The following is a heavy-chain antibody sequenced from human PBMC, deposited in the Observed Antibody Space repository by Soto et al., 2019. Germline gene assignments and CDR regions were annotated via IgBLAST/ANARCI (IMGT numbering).Heavy chain of an antibody. J-gene: IGHJ4*02. D-gene: IGHD3-10*01. CDR3: AHIGISTWFTY. V-gene: IGHV2-5*02. Sequence: QITLKESGPTLVKPTQTLTLTCTFSGFSLSTSGVGVGWIRQPPGKALEWLALIYWDDDKRYSPSLRSRLTITKDTSKNQVVLTLTNMDPVDTATYYCAHIGISTWFTYWGQGTLVTVSS. CDR2: IYWDDDK. CDR1: GFSLSTSGVG.